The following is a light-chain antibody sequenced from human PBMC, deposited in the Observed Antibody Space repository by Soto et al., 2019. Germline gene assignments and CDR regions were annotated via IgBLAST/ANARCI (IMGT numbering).Light chain of an antibody. J-gene: IGLJ1*01. CDR1: SSDVGGYNY. CDR2: DVS. Sequence: QSALTQPASVSGSPGQSITISCTGTSSDVGGYNYVSWYQQHPGKAPKLMIYDVSNRPSGVSNRFSCSKSGNTASLTISGLQAEDEADYYCSSYTSSSTLFGTGTKLTVL. CDR3: SSYTSSSTL. V-gene: IGLV2-14*01.